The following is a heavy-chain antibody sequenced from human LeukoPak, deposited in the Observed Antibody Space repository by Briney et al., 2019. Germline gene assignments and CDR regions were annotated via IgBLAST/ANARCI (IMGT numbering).Heavy chain of an antibody. CDR2: IYYSGST. D-gene: IGHD2-2*01. J-gene: IGHJ5*02. V-gene: IGHV4-59*01. Sequence: SETLSLTCTVSGGSISSYYGSWIRQPPGKGLEWIGYIYYSGSTNYNPSLKSRVTISVDTSKNQFSLKLSSVTAADTAVYYCARDFLECSSTSCYHGLDPWGQGTLVTVSS. CDR1: GGSISSYY. CDR3: ARDFLECSSTSCYHGLDP.